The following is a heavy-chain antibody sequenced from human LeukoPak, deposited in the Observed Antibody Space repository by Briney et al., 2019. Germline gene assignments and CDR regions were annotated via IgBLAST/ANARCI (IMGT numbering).Heavy chain of an antibody. D-gene: IGHD5-12*01. V-gene: IGHV3-30*03. CDR1: GFTFSSYG. Sequence: GGSLRLSCAASGFTFSSYGMHWVRQAPGKGLEWVAVISYDGSNKYYADSVKGRFTISRDNSKNTLYLQMNSLRAEDTAVHYCARDRIVATREVYYGMDVWGQGTTVTVSS. J-gene: IGHJ6*02. CDR3: ARDRIVATREVYYGMDV. CDR2: ISYDGSNK.